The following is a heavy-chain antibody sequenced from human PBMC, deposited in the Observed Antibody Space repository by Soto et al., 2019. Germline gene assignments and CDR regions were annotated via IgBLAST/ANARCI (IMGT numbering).Heavy chain of an antibody. CDR3: AKKGIAAAGPGTFDY. D-gene: IGHD6-13*01. CDR2: ISSSSSYI. Sequence: GGSLRLSCAASGFTFSSYSMNWIRQAPGKGLEWVSSISSSSSYIYYADSVKGRFTISRDNAKNSPYLQMNSLRAEDTAVYYCAKKGIAAAGPGTFDYWGQGTLVSVSS. J-gene: IGHJ4*02. CDR1: GFTFSSYS. V-gene: IGHV3-21*01.